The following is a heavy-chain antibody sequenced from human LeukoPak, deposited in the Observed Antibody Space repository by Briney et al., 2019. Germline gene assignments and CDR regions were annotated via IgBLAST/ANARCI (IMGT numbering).Heavy chain of an antibody. V-gene: IGHV4-61*02. CDR1: GGSISSGSYY. J-gene: IGHJ1*01. Sequence: SETLSLTCTVSGGSISSGSYYWSWIRQPAGKGLEWIGRIYTSGSTNYNPSLKSRVTISVDTSKDQFSLKLSSVTAADTAVYSCARGRYSSSPTGYFQHWGQGTLVTVSS. D-gene: IGHD6-13*01. CDR2: IYTSGST. CDR3: ARGRYSSSPTGYFQH.